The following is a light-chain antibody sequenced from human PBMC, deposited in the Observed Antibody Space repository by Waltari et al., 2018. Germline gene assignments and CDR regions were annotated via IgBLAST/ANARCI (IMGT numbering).Light chain of an antibody. J-gene: IGLJ2*01. CDR3: SSSRV. CDR1: SSDVGGYNY. V-gene: IGLV2-14*01. Sequence: QSALTQPASVSGSPGQSITISCPGTSSDVGGYNYVSWYQQHPGKAPKLMIYEVSNRPSGVSNRFSGSKSGNTASLTISGLQAEDEADYYCSSSRVFGGGTKLTVL. CDR2: EVS.